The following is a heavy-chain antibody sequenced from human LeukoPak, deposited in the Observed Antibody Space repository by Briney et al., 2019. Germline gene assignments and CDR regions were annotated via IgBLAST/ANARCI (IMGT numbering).Heavy chain of an antibody. Sequence: PGGSLRLSCAASGFTFSNAWMNWVRQAPGKGLEWVGRIKSKTDGRTTDYAAPVKGRFTISRDDSRHTLYLQVNSLKTEDTAVYYCTTGNWGSFSYWGQGTLVTVSS. D-gene: IGHD7-27*01. CDR2: IKSKTDGRTT. J-gene: IGHJ4*02. CDR1: GFTFSNAW. V-gene: IGHV3-15*01. CDR3: TTGNWGSFSY.